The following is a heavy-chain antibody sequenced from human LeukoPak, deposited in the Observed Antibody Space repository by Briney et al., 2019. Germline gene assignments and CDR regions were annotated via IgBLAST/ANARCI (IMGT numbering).Heavy chain of an antibody. Sequence: PGRSQRLSCAASGFTFSNFAMHWVRQAPGKGLEWVTLILSDGSNEQYADSVRGRSTISRDNSKNTLYLQMNSLRTEDTAVYYCARASPGMDVWGQGITVTVSS. J-gene: IGHJ6*02. CDR2: ILSDGSNE. CDR1: GFTFSNFA. CDR3: ARASPGMDV. V-gene: IGHV3-30-3*01.